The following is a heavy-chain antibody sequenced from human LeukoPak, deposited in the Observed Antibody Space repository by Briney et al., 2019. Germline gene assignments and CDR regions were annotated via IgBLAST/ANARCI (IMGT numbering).Heavy chain of an antibody. J-gene: IGHJ6*02. D-gene: IGHD3-16*02. Sequence: SETLSLTCAVYGGSFSGYYWSWIRQPPGKGLEWIGEINHSGSTNYNPSLKSRVTISVDPSKNQFSLKLSSVTAADTAVYYCARYDYVWGSYRLYYYYGMDVWGQGTTVTVSS. CDR2: INHSGST. V-gene: IGHV4-34*01. CDR3: ARYDYVWGSYRLYYYYGMDV. CDR1: GGSFSGYY.